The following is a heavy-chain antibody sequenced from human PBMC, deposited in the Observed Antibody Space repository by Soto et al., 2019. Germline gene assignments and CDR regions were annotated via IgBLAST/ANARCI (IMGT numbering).Heavy chain of an antibody. D-gene: IGHD2-2*01. J-gene: IGHJ5*02. CDR3: AKGANEVVPAAGP. CDR2: ISGSGGST. CDR1: GFTFSTYA. V-gene: IGHV3-23*01. Sequence: PGESLRPSCAASGFTFSTYAMSWVRQAPGKGLEWVSGISGSGGSTYYAGSVKGRLSISRNNSKNTLYLQMKSLRAEDTAVYYCAKGANEVVPAAGPWGQGTLVTVSS.